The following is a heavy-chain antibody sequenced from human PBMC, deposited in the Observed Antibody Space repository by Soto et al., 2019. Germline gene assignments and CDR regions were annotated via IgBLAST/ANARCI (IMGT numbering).Heavy chain of an antibody. CDR3: ARVVRSYLYDYFYYMEG. D-gene: IGHD1-26*01. Sequence: SETLSLTCSVSGASINSEYWSWVRQPPGQGLEWIGYAFYGGSTYYSPSLKSRLTISIDTSKSQFSLRLNSVTTADTAVYYCARVVRSYLYDYFYYMEGWGKGTTVTVSS. J-gene: IGHJ6*03. V-gene: IGHV4-59*01. CDR1: GASINSEY. CDR2: AFYGGST.